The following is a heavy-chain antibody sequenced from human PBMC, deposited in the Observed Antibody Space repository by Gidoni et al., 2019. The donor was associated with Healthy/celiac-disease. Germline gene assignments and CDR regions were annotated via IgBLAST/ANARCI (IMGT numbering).Heavy chain of an antibody. CDR3: AKGEDIVLMVYATTYYFDY. Sequence: EVQLLESGGGLVQPGGSLRLSCAASGFTFSSYAMSWVRQAPGKGLEWVSAISGSGGSTYYADSVKGRFTISRDNSKNTLYLQMNSLRAEDTAVYYCAKGEDIVLMVYATTYYFDYWGQGTLVTVSS. CDR1: GFTFSSYA. D-gene: IGHD2-8*01. CDR2: ISGSGGST. V-gene: IGHV3-23*01. J-gene: IGHJ4*02.